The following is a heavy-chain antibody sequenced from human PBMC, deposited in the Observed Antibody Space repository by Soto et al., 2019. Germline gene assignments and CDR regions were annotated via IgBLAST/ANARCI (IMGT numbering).Heavy chain of an antibody. Sequence: ASVKVSCKASGYTFTSYGISWVRQAPGQGLEWMGWISAYNGNTNYAQKLQGRVTMTTDTSTSTAYMELRSLRSDDTAVYYCAGPKGVAGTPGNHYGMDVWGQGTTVTVPS. D-gene: IGHD6-19*01. V-gene: IGHV1-18*01. CDR2: ISAYNGNT. CDR1: GYTFTSYG. J-gene: IGHJ6*02. CDR3: AGPKGVAGTPGNHYGMDV.